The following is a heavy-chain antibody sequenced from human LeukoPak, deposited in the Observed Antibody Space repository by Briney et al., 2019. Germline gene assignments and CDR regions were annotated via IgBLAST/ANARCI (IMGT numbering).Heavy chain of an antibody. CDR3: ARQAISGYDPPPFDS. J-gene: IGHJ4*02. Sequence: SETLSLTCTVSGGSISSSTYYWGWIRQPPGKGLEWIGNLYYSGSTYYNPSLKSRVTISVDTSKNQFSLKLSSVTAADTAVYYCARQAISGYDPPPFDSWGQGTLVTVSS. CDR1: GGSISSSTYY. D-gene: IGHD5-12*01. V-gene: IGHV4-39*01. CDR2: LYYSGST.